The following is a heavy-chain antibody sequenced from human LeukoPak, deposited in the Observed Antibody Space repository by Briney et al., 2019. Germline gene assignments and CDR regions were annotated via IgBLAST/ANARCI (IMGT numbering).Heavy chain of an antibody. Sequence: SETLSLTCTVSGGSISSGGYYWSWIRQHPGKGLEWIGYIYYSGSTYYNPSLKSRVTISVDTSKNQFSLKLSSVTAADTAVYYCARLNGSGSCYPLPTELWFDPWGQGTLVTVSS. D-gene: IGHD3-10*01. V-gene: IGHV4-31*03. CDR1: GGSISSGGYY. CDR2: IYYSGST. J-gene: IGHJ5*02. CDR3: ARLNGSGSCYPLPTELWFDP.